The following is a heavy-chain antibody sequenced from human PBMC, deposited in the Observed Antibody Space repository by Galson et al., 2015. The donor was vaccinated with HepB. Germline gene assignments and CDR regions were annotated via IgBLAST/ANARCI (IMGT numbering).Heavy chain of an antibody. Sequence: SLRLSCAASGFIVSSDYMNWVRQAPGKGLEWVSAIFSEGTTKYADSVRGRLTISRDNSKNIVYLQMNSLRTEDTAVYYCARGAAPGDGYFDSWGQGTLVTVSS. CDR1: GFIVSSDY. J-gene: IGHJ4*02. V-gene: IGHV3-53*01. D-gene: IGHD6-13*01. CDR3: ARGAAPGDGYFDS. CDR2: IFSEGTT.